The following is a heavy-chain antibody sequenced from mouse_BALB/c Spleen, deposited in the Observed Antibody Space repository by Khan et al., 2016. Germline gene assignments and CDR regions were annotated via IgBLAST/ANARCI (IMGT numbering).Heavy chain of an antibody. CDR1: GYTFTTFY. CDR2: IYPGNVNT. Sequence: QVRLQQSGPELVKPGTSVRISCKASGYTFTTFYIHWLKQRPGQGLEWIGWIYPGNVNTKYNEKFKDKATLTADKSSSTAYMQFSSLTSDDSAVYFCARGYYEGYCDVWGAGTTVTVSS. J-gene: IGHJ1*01. CDR3: ARGYYEGYCDV. V-gene: IGHV1S56*01. D-gene: IGHD2-4*01.